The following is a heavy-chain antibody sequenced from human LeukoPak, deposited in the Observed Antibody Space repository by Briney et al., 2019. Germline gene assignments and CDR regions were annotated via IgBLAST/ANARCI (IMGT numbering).Heavy chain of an antibody. D-gene: IGHD1-1*01. CDR2: INPNSGGT. Sequence: GASVKVSCKASGYTFTGYYMHWVRQAPGQGLEWMGWINPNSGGTNYAQKFQGRVTMTRDTTISTAYMELSRLRSDDTAVYYCARYRPWMNWFDPWGQGTLVTVSS. CDR3: ARYRPWMNWFDP. J-gene: IGHJ5*02. CDR1: GYTFTGYY. V-gene: IGHV1-2*02.